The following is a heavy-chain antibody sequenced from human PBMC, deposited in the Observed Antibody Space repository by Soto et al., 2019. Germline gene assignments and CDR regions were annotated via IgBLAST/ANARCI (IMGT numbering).Heavy chain of an antibody. D-gene: IGHD2-21*02. CDR3: ARSIVVVTALDY. Sequence: ASVKVSCKASGYTFTSYAMHWVRQAPGQRLEWMGWINAGNGNTKYSQKFQGRVTITGDTSASTAYMELSSLRSEDTAVYYCARSIVVVTALDYWGQGTLVTVSS. J-gene: IGHJ4*02. V-gene: IGHV1-3*01. CDR2: INAGNGNT. CDR1: GYTFTSYA.